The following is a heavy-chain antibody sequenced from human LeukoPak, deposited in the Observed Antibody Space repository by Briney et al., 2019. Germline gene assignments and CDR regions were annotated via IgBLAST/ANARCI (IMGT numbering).Heavy chain of an antibody. CDR2: INPNSGGT. Sequence: GSVKVSCKASGYTFTGYYMHWVRQAPGQGLEWMGWINPNSGGTNYAQKFQGRVTMTRDTSISTAYMELSRLRSDDTAVYYCAREEGDIVVVPGHNWFDPWGQGTLVTVSS. D-gene: IGHD2-2*01. CDR1: GYTFTGYY. CDR3: AREEGDIVVVPGHNWFDP. J-gene: IGHJ5*02. V-gene: IGHV1-2*02.